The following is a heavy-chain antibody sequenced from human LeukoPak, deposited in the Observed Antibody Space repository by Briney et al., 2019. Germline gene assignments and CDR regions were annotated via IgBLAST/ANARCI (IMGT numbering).Heavy chain of an antibody. CDR2: MKQDGSQK. V-gene: IGHV3-7*01. CDR3: ARGGTFDI. J-gene: IGHJ3*02. CDR1: GFTFSRYW. Sequence: GGSLRLSCVASGFTFSRYWMTWFRQAPGKGLEWVANMKQDGSQKNCVDSVKGRFTISRDNARKSLFLQMNSLRGEDTAVYYCARGGTFDIWGQGTRVTVSS.